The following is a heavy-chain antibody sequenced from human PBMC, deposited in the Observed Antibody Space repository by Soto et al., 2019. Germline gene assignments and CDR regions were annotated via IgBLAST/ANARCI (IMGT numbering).Heavy chain of an antibody. J-gene: IGHJ6*02. D-gene: IGHD1-26*01. Sequence: PVKVPCKASGGTFSSYAISWVRQAPGQGLEWMGGIIPMFGTANYAQKFQGRVTITADESTSTAYMELSSLRSENTAVYFCAASYYVGNGMDVWGQGTTVTVS. CDR3: AASYYVGNGMDV. CDR1: GGTFSSYA. V-gene: IGHV1-69*13. CDR2: IIPMFGTA.